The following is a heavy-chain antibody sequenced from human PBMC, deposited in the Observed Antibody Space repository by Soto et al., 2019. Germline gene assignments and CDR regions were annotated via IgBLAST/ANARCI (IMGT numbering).Heavy chain of an antibody. D-gene: IGHD4-17*01. CDR2: ISTYNGNT. CDR1: RYSFTTSG. V-gene: IGHV1-18*01. Sequence: GSGKGSLKACRYSFTTSGITWVRQAPGQGLEWMGWISTYNGNTNYAQKLQDRVTLTTDTSTRTAYMELRSLRSDDTAVYYCARRLYGDYDYWGQGTMVTVSS. J-gene: IGHJ4*02. CDR3: ARRLYGDYDY.